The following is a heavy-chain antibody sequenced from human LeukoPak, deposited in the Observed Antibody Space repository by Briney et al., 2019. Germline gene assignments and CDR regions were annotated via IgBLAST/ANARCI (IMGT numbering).Heavy chain of an antibody. V-gene: IGHV4-39*07. J-gene: IGHJ5*02. CDR2: IYYSGST. CDR3: WRKGSSWGGGFDP. D-gene: IGHD6-13*01. Sequence: SETLSLTCTVSGGSISSSSYYWGWIRQPPGKGLEWIGSIYYSGSTYYNPSLKSRVTISVDTSKNQFSLKLTSVTAADTAVYYCWRKGSSWGGGFDPWGQGTLVTVSS. CDR1: GGSISSSSYY.